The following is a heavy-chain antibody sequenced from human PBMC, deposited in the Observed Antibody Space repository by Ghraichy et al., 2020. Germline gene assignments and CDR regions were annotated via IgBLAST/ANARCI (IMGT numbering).Heavy chain of an antibody. Sequence: SETLSLTCTVSGGSISSSSYYWGWIRQPPGKGLEWIGSIYYSGSTSYHPSLKSRVTISVDTSKNQFSLKLSSVTAADTAVYYCARPRAAATVYFDYWGQGTLVTVSS. V-gene: IGHV4-39*01. J-gene: IGHJ4*02. D-gene: IGHD5-18*01. CDR2: IYYSGST. CDR3: ARPRAAATVYFDY. CDR1: GGSISSSSYY.